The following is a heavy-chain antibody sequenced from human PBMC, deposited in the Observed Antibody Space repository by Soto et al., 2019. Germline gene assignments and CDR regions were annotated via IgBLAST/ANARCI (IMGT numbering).Heavy chain of an antibody. CDR1: GFTFDDYA. CDR3: AKDIGEFSYYDSSGYYYADYCDY. J-gene: IGHJ4*02. V-gene: IGHV3-9*01. Sequence: EVQLVDSGGGLVQPGRSLRLSCAASGFTFDDYAMHWVRQAPGKGLEWVSGISWNSGSIGYADSVKGRFTISRDNAKNSLYLQMNSLIAEDTALYYCAKDIGEFSYYDSSGYYYADYCDYWGQGTLVTVSS. CDR2: ISWNSGSI. D-gene: IGHD3-22*01.